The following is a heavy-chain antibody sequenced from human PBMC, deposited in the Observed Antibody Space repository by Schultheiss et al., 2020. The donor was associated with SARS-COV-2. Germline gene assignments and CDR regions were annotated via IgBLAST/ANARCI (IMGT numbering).Heavy chain of an antibody. D-gene: IGHD1-26*01. CDR1: GFTFSNAW. Sequence: GGSLRLSCAASGFTFSNAWMSWVRQAPGKGLEWVGRIKSKTDGGTTDYAAPVKGRFTISRDDSKNTLYLQMNSLKTEDTAVYYCTTEYPLLIAGGDDAVDVWGQGTLVTVSS. CDR3: TTEYPLLIAGGDDAVDV. V-gene: IGHV3-15*01. J-gene: IGHJ3*01. CDR2: IKSKTDGGTT.